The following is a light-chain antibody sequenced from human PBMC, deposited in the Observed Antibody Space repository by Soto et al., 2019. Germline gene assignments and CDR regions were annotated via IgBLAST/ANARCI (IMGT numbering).Light chain of an antibody. CDR3: QKYNAWPPIT. CDR2: GAS. J-gene: IGKJ5*01. V-gene: IGKV3-15*01. Sequence: EIVMTNSPATLSVSPGERATLSCRASQSVSSNLAWYQQEPGQAPRLLIYGASTRAAGIPARFSGSGSGTEFTLTISRLQSADFAVYYCQKYNAWPPITFGHGTRLEIK. CDR1: QSVSSN.